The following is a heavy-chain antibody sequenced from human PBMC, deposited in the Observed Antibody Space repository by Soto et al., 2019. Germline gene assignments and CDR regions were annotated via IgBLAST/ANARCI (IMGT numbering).Heavy chain of an antibody. J-gene: IGHJ6*02. D-gene: IGHD2-21*02. Sequence: GGSLRLPCAVSGFTFDDNAMHWVRQAPEKGLEWVSGINWKSDIGYADSVKGRFTISRDNAENSVSLQMDSLRAEDTAVYYCAREETAWPLAYGLDVWGQGTTVTVSS. CDR2: INWKSDI. CDR1: GFTFDDNA. V-gene: IGHV3-9*01. CDR3: AREETAWPLAYGLDV.